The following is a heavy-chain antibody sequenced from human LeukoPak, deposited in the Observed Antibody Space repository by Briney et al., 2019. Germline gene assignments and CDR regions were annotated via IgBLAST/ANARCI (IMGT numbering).Heavy chain of an antibody. CDR3: ARDRASAGGFDY. Sequence: SETLSLTCSVSGGFISPYYWSWIRQPPGKGLEWIGYIYYSGTTNYNPSLQSRVTISVATSKNQFSLKLSSVTAADTALYYCARDRASAGGFDYWGQGTLVTVSS. CDR1: GGFISPYY. J-gene: IGHJ4*02. D-gene: IGHD2-15*01. CDR2: IYYSGTT. V-gene: IGHV4-59*01.